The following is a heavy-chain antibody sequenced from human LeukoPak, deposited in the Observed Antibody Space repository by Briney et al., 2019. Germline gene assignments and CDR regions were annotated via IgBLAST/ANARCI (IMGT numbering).Heavy chain of an antibody. Sequence: SGPTLVKPTQTLTLSCTFSGFSLSTSGVGVGWIRQPPGKALEWLALIYWDDDKRYSPSLKSRLTINKDSSKNYVVLTMTNMDTVDTGKYYCAYSGGYCSASTCYDHFDKWGQGTLVTVSS. D-gene: IGHD2-2*01. V-gene: IGHV2-5*02. CDR1: GFSLSTSGVG. J-gene: IGHJ4*02. CDR2: IYWDDDK. CDR3: AYSGGYCSASTCYDHFDK.